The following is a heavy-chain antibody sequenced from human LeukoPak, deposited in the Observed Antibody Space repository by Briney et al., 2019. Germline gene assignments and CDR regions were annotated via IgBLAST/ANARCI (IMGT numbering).Heavy chain of an antibody. CDR3: AKPGGSSWAKINFDY. J-gene: IGHJ4*02. V-gene: IGHV3-23*01. CDR2: ISHRGDRT. CDR1: GFAFNTYA. Sequence: GASLRLSCAASGFAFNTYAMSWVRQAPGKGLEWVSAISHRGDRTYYADSLKGRFTISRDNSKNTLYLQMNSLRAEDTAVYYCAKPGGSSWAKINFDYWGQGTLVTVSS. D-gene: IGHD6-13*01.